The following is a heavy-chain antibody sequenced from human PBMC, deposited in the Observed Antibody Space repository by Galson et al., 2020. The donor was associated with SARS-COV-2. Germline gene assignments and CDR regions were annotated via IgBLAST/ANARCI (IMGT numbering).Heavy chain of an antibody. D-gene: IGHD3-3*01. CDR3: ARHGRSTIFGVVIIRENDV. CDR2: INIGGNT. J-gene: IGHJ6*04. Sequence: SETLSLTCAVYGRTFSGYSWTWIRQSPGKGLEWIGEINIGGNTNYSPSLKSRVTISVDTSKNQFSLKLSSVTAADTAVYYCARHGRSTIFGVVIIRENDVWGKGTTVTVSS. V-gene: IGHV4-34*01. CDR1: GRTFSGYS.